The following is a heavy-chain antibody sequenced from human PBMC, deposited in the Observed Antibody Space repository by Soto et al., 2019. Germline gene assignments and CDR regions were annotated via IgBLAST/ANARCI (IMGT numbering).Heavy chain of an antibody. V-gene: IGHV3-30*18. CDR1: GFTFSSYG. J-gene: IGHJ4*02. CDR3: AKGLDYGAQIALDY. Sequence: GGSLRLSCAASGFTFSSYGMHWVRQAPGKGREWVAVISYDGSNTYYADSVKGRFTISRDNAKNTLYLQMNSLRAEDTAVYYCAKGLDYGAQIALDYWGQGTLVTVSS. D-gene: IGHD4-17*01. CDR2: ISYDGSNT.